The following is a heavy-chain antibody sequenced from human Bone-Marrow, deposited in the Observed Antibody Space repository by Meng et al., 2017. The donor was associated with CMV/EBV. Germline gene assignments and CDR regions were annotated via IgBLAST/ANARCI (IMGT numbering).Heavy chain of an antibody. D-gene: IGHD6-6*01. CDR1: GYTFTGYY. V-gene: IGHV1-2*02. CDR3: AREGQLVLGYYGTDV. J-gene: IGHJ6*02. CDR2: INPNSGGT. Sequence: ASVKVSCKASGYTFTGYYMHWVRQAPGQGLEWMGWINPNSGGTNYAQKFQGRVTMTRDTSISTAYMELSRLRSDDTAVYYCAREGQLVLGYYGTDVWGQGTTVTVSS.